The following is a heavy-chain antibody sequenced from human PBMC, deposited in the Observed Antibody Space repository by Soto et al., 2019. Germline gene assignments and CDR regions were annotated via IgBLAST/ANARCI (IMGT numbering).Heavy chain of an antibody. D-gene: IGHD2-8*01. V-gene: IGHV1-69*02. CDR2: IIPILGIA. CDR1: GGTFSSYT. J-gene: IGHJ6*02. CDR3: ARRCTNAAPPVYYYAMDV. Sequence: SVKVSCKASGGTFSSYTISWVRQAPGQGLEWMGRIIPILGIANYAQKFQGRVTITADKSTSTAYMELSSLRSEDTAVYFCARRCTNAAPPVYYYAMDVWGQGTTVTVSS.